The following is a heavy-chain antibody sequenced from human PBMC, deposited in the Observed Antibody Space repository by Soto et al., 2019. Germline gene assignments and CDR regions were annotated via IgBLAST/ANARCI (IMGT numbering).Heavy chain of an antibody. CDR1: GYTFTSYA. V-gene: IGHV1-3*01. CDR3: ARGGITIFGVVSRPIDY. Sequence: ASVKVSCKASGYTFTSYAMHWVRQAPGQRLEWMGWINAGNGNTKYSQKFQGRVTITRDTSASTAYMELSSLRSEDTAVYYCARGGITIFGVVSRPIDYWGQGTLVTVSS. J-gene: IGHJ4*02. D-gene: IGHD3-3*01. CDR2: INAGNGNT.